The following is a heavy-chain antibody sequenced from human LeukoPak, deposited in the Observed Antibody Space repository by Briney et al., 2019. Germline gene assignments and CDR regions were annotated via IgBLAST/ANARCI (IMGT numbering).Heavy chain of an antibody. CDR2: IYYSGST. CDR1: GGSISSSSYY. V-gene: IGHV4-39*07. Sequence: PSETLSLTCTVSGGSISSSSYYWGWIRQPPGKGLEWIGSIYYSGSTYYNPSLKSRVTISVDTSKNQFSLKLSSVTAADTAVYYCARDSGIGIGAFDIWGQGTMVTVSS. J-gene: IGHJ3*02. D-gene: IGHD3-10*01. CDR3: ARDSGIGIGAFDI.